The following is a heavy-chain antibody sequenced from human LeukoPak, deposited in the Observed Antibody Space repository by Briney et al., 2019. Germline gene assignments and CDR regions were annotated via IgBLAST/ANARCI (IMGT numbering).Heavy chain of an antibody. J-gene: IGHJ4*02. V-gene: IGHV3-7*03. CDR3: ASGLELDY. CDR2: IKQDGSEK. Sequence: PGGSLRLSCAASGFTFSSYWMRWVRQAPGKGLEWVADIKQDGSEKNYVDSVKGRFTISRDNAKNSLYLQMNSLRAEDTAVYYCASGLELDYWGQGTLVTDSS. CDR1: GFTFSSYW.